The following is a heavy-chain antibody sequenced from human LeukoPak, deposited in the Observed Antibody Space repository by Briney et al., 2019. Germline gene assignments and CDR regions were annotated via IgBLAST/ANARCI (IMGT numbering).Heavy chain of an antibody. CDR3: ARVGGSGSGGGYDY. D-gene: IGHD3-10*01. J-gene: IGHJ4*02. CDR1: GFTFSSYS. CDR2: ISNNGGRI. Sequence: GGSLRLSCAASGFTFSSYSMPWVRQAPGKGLEYVSAISNNGGRIYYADSVKGRFTISRDNSKNTLYLQMGSLRAEDMAVYYCARVGGSGSGGGYDYWGQGTLVTVSS. V-gene: IGHV3-64*02.